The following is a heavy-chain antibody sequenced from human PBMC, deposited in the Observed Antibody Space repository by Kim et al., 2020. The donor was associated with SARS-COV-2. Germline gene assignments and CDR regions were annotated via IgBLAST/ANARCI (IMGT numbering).Heavy chain of an antibody. CDR1: GFTFMSHG. Sequence: GGSLRLSCAASGFTFMSHGMHWVRQAPGQGLEWVALIWEDGSDKYYADSVKGRFTISRGNYENKLYLEMNDLRPEDTAVYYCARGDYGDPWWYFDLWGRGTLVTVSS. CDR2: IWEDGSDK. V-gene: IGHV3-33*01. J-gene: IGHJ2*01. CDR3: ARGDYGDPWWYFDL. D-gene: IGHD4-17*01.